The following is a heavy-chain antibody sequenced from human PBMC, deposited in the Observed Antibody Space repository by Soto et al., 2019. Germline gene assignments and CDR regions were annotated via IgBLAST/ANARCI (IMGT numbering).Heavy chain of an antibody. CDR2: IYYSGST. Sequence: QVQLQESGPGLVKPSQTLSLTCTVSGGSISSGGYYWSWIRQHPGKGLEWIGYIYYSGSTYYNPSLKSRVNISVDTSKNQFSLKLSSVTAADTAVYYCARGQPRGDLEYSSSSEPYYFDYWGQGTLVTVSS. D-gene: IGHD6-6*01. CDR3: ARGQPRGDLEYSSSSEPYYFDY. J-gene: IGHJ4*02. CDR1: GGSISSGGYY. V-gene: IGHV4-31*03.